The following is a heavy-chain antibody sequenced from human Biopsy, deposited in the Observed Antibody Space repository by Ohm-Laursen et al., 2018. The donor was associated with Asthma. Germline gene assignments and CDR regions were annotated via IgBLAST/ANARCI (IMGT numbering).Heavy chain of an antibody. CDR1: GGAIRTSGYY. CDR3: ARHQEAASYNYDGSIAY. CDR2: MYYSGSA. Sequence: SETLSLTCSVSGGAIRTSGYYWGWIRQPPGKGLEWIGSMYYSGSAYYNPSLGSRATISVDTSKNQFSLKLSSVTAADTAVYFCARHQEAASYNYDGSIAYWGQGIPVTVSS. V-gene: IGHV4-39*01. J-gene: IGHJ4*02. D-gene: IGHD3-22*01.